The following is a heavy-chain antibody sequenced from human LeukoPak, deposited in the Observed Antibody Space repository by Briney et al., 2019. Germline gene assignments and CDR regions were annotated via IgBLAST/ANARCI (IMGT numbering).Heavy chain of an antibody. J-gene: IGHJ4*02. CDR3: ASVFNAGDPPDY. D-gene: IGHD7-27*01. CDR1: GFTYSSYA. CDR2: TRGSGGST. V-gene: IGHV3-23*01. Sequence: GGSLRLSCAASGFTYSSYAMSWVLQAPGKGLEWVSVTRGSGGSTYYADSVKGRFTISRDNSKNTLYLQMNSLRAEDTAVYFCASVFNAGDPPDYWGQGTLVTVSS.